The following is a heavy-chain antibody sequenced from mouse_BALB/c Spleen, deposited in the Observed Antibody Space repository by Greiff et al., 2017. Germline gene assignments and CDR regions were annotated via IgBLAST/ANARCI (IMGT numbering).Heavy chain of an antibody. V-gene: IGHV1S81*02. CDR3: ARGGSSSGYEAMDY. CDR2: INPSNGRT. CDR1: GYTFTSYW. Sequence: QVQLQQPGAELVKPGASVKLSCKASGYTFTSYWMHWVKQRPGQGLEWIGVINPSNGRTNYNEKFKSKATLTVDKSSSAAYMQLSSLTSEDSAVYYCARGGSSSGYEAMDYGGQGTSVTVSS. J-gene: IGHJ4*01. D-gene: IGHD3-1*01.